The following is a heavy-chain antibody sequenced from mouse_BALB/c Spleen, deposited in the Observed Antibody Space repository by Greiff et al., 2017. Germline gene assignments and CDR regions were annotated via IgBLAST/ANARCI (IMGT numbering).Heavy chain of an antibody. J-gene: IGHJ4*01. Sequence: EVQVVESGPSLVKPSQTLSLTCSVTGDSITSGYWNWIRKFPGNKLEYMGYISYSGSTYYNPSLKSRISITRDTSKNQYYLQLNSVTTEDTATYYCARYEGREYYYYAMDYWGQGTSVTVSS. CDR1: GDSITSGY. CDR3: ARYEGREYYYYAMDY. V-gene: IGHV3-8*02. D-gene: IGHD1-1*01. CDR2: ISYSGST.